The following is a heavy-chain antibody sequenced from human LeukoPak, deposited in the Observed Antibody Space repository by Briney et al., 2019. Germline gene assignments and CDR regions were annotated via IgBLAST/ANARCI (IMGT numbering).Heavy chain of an antibody. Sequence: PRESLRLSCAASGFTFSSYCMHWVRPAPGKVLEWVSAIIGSGGKTYYADSVKGRFTSSRDNSKNTLYLQRISLRAEDTAVYYCAKALRSNLLFDYWGQGTLVTVSS. CDR3: AKALRSNLLFDY. CDR2: IIGSGGKT. CDR1: GFTFSSYC. V-gene: IGHV3-23*01. D-gene: IGHD5/OR15-5a*01. J-gene: IGHJ4*02.